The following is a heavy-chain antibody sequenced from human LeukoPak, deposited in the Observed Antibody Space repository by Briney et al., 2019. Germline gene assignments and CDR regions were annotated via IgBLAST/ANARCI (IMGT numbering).Heavy chain of an antibody. Sequence: QPGGSLRLPCAASGFTFSSYGMHWVRQAPGKGLEWVAVIWYDGSNKYYADSVKGRFTISRDNSKNTLYLQMNSLRAEDTAVYYCARGDIAAAGSSSLGYWGQGTLVTVSS. CDR3: ARGDIAAAGSSSLGY. V-gene: IGHV3-33*01. J-gene: IGHJ4*02. D-gene: IGHD6-13*01. CDR2: IWYDGSNK. CDR1: GFTFSSYG.